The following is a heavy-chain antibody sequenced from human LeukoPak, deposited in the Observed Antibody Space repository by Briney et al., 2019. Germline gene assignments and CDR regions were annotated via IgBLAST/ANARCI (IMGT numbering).Heavy chain of an antibody. CDR3: ARGMITLGGVIAFIDY. J-gene: IGHJ4*02. CDR2: IKQDGSEK. V-gene: IGHV3-7*01. D-gene: IGHD3-16*02. CDR1: GFTFSSYW. Sequence: GGSPRLSCAASGFTFSSYWMSWVRQAPGKGLEWVANIKQDGSEKYYVDSVKGRFTISRDNAKNSLYLQMNSLRAEDTAVYYCARGMITLGGVIAFIDYWGQGTLVTVSS.